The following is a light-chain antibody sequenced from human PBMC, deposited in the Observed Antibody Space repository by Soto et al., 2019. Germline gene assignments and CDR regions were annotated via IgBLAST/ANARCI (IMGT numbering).Light chain of an antibody. CDR1: QSGSSN. CDR2: GAS. CDR3: QQYEAVVT. J-gene: IGKJ1*01. Sequence: EIVMTQSPATLSVSPGERATLSCRASQSGSSNLAWYQQKPGQAPRLLIYGASTRATGIPARFSGSGSGTDFTLTISRLAPEDVAVYYCQQYEAVVTFGQGTKVDIK. V-gene: IGKV3-15*01.